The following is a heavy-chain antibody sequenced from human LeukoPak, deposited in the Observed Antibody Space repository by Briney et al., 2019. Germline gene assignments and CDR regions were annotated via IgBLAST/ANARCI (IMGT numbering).Heavy chain of an antibody. Sequence: GASVKVSCKASGYTFTSYGISWVRQAPGQGLEWMGWISAYNGNTNYAQKLQGRVTMTTDTSTSTAYMELRSLRSDDTAVYYCARVSRYSGSYYAPGNAFDIWGQGTMVTVSS. J-gene: IGHJ3*02. D-gene: IGHD1-26*01. CDR3: ARVSRYSGSYYAPGNAFDI. CDR2: ISAYNGNT. V-gene: IGHV1-18*01. CDR1: GYTFTSYG.